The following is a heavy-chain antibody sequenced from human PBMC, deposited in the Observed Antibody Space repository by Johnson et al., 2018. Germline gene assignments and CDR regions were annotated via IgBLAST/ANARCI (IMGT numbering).Heavy chain of an antibody. CDR1: GGSISSYY. CDR3: ARGNYYDSSGYYRSAFDI. Sequence: QVQLQESGPGLVKPSETLSLTCTVSGGSISSYYWSWIRQPPGKGLEWIGYIYYSGSTNYNHSPKSRVTISVDTSKNQFSLKLSSVTAADTAVYYCARGNYYDSSGYYRSAFDIWGQGTMVTVSS. V-gene: IGHV4-59*01. J-gene: IGHJ3*02. D-gene: IGHD3-22*01. CDR2: IYYSGST.